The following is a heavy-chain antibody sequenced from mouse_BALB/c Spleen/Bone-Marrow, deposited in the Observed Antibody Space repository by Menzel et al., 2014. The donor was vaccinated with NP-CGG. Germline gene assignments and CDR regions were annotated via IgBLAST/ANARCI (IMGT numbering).Heavy chain of an antibody. CDR3: ATGTRAMDY. CDR2: ISSGSSTI. D-gene: IGHD4-1*01. CDR1: GFTFSSFG. J-gene: IGHJ4*01. V-gene: IGHV5-17*02. Sequence: EVQLVESGGGLVQPGGSRKLSCAASGFTFSSFGMHWVRQAPEKGLEWVAYISSGSSTIYYADTVKGRFTISRDSPKNTLFLQMTSLRSEDTAMYYCATGTRAMDYWGQGTSVTVSS.